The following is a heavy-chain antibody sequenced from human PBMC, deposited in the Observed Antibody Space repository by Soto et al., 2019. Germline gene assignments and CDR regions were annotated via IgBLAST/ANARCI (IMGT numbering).Heavy chain of an antibody. CDR2: IIPIFGTA. CDR3: ARGGSSSSAPYYFDY. D-gene: IGHD6-6*01. Sequence: SVKVSCKASGGTFSSYAISWVRQAPGKGLEWMGGIIPIFGTANYAQKFQGRVTITADESTSTAYMELSSLRSEDTAVYYCARGGSSSSAPYYFDYWGQGTLVTVSS. CDR1: GGTFSSYA. V-gene: IGHV1-69*13. J-gene: IGHJ4*02.